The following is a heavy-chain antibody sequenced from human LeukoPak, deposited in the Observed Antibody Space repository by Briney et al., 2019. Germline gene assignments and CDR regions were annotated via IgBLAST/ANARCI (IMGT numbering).Heavy chain of an antibody. D-gene: IGHD2-21*02. CDR3: ARSVVVTANLDY. V-gene: IGHV3-64*01. Sequence: GGSLRLSCAASGFTFSSYAMHWVRQAPGKGLEYVSAISSNGGSTYYANSVKGRFTISRDNSKNTLYLQMGSLRAEDMAVYYCARSVVVTANLDYWGQRTLVTVSS. J-gene: IGHJ4*02. CDR1: GFTFSSYA. CDR2: ISSNGGST.